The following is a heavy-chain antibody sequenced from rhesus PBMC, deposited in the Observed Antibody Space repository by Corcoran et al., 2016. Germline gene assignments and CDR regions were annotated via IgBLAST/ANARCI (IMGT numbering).Heavy chain of an antibody. CDR2: ISYGGGST. V-gene: IGHV3-178*01. Sequence: EVQLVESGGGLAKPGGSLRPSCAASGFSFIDYHRDWVRRAPGKGLEWVSRISYGGGSTWYADSVKGRFTISRENAKNTLYLQMNSLRVEDKAVYYCARGNYGNDYWGQGVLVTVSS. CDR3: ARGNYGNDY. J-gene: IGHJ4*01. CDR1: GFSFIDYH. D-gene: IGHD4-35*01.